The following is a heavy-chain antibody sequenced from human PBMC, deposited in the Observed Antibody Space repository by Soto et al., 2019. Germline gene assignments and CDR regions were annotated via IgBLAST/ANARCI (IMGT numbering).Heavy chain of an antibody. V-gene: IGHV1-3*04. D-gene: IGHD1-1*01. CDR1: GYTFTRDA. CDR3: ARDRDWSFDS. CDR2: INTGNGKP. Sequence: ASVKVSCKASGYTFTRDAMHWVRQAPGQRLEWMGWINTGNGKPKYSQKFQGRVTISRDTSASTAYMELIILRSEDTAVYYCARDRDWSFDSWGQGTQVTVSS. J-gene: IGHJ4*02.